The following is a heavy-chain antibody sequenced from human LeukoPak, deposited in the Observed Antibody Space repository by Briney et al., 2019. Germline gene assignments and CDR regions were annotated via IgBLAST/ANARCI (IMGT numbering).Heavy chain of an antibody. J-gene: IGHJ4*02. CDR1: GFTFSNYW. CDR2: IESDESVT. D-gene: IGHD3-10*01. CDR3: ARDYYGSFDF. Sequence: GGSLRLSCAVSGFTFSNYWMNWVRQDPGKGLVWVSRIESDESVTTYADSVKGRFIISRDNAKNTLYLQMSSLRAEDTAVYYCARDYYGSFDFWGQGTVVTVSS. V-gene: IGHV3-74*01.